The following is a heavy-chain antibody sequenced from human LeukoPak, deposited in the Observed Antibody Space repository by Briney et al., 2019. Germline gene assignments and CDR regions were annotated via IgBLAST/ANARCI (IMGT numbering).Heavy chain of an antibody. CDR1: GFTFSSYA. CDR2: ISGSGGST. CDR3: AKRDTAMVTSPAHLFDY. Sequence: PGGSLRLSCAASGFTFSSYAMSWVRQAPGKGLERVSAISGSGGSTYYADSVKGRFTISRDNSKNTLYLQMNSLRAEDTAVYYCAKRDTAMVTSPAHLFDYWGQGTLVTVSS. J-gene: IGHJ4*02. D-gene: IGHD5-18*01. V-gene: IGHV3-23*01.